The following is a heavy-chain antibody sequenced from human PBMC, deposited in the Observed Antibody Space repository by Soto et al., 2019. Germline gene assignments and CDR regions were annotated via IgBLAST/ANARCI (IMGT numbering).Heavy chain of an antibody. D-gene: IGHD4-4*01. CDR3: ARDTFTVTEYYYYGMDV. CDR1: GFTFSSYA. J-gene: IGHJ6*02. Sequence: GGSLRLSCAASGFTFSSYAMHLVRQAPGKGLEWVSVISYDGSNKYYADSVKGRFTISRDNSKNTLYLQMNSLRAEDTAVYYCARDTFTVTEYYYYGMDVWGQGTTVNVSS. CDR2: ISYDGSNK. V-gene: IGHV3-30-3*01.